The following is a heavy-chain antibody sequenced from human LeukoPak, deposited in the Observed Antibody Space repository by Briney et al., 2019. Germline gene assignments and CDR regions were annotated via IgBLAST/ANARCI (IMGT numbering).Heavy chain of an antibody. J-gene: IGHJ3*02. Sequence: GGSLRLSCAASGFTFNNYAMSWVRQAPGKGLEWVSAISGSGGSTYYADSVKGRFTISRDNSKNTLYLQMKSLRAEDTAVYYCAKGMIYCSGGTCYFGTFDIWGQGTMVTVSS. D-gene: IGHD2-15*01. CDR2: ISGSGGST. CDR1: GFTFNNYA. CDR3: AKGMIYCSGGTCYFGTFDI. V-gene: IGHV3-23*01.